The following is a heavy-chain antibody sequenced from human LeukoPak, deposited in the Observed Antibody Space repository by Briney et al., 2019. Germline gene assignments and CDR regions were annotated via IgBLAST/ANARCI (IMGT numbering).Heavy chain of an antibody. CDR3: ARDFSLRSGYPRWFDP. D-gene: IGHD3-3*01. CDR2: IFYSGST. CDR1: GGSINNYY. Sequence: SETLSLTCTVSGGSINNYYWNWIRQPPGKGVEWVGYIFYSGSTTYNPSLKSRVTISVDTSKNQFSLKLNSVTAADTAVYYCARDFSLRSGYPRWFDPWGQGTLVTVSS. J-gene: IGHJ5*02. V-gene: IGHV4-59*12.